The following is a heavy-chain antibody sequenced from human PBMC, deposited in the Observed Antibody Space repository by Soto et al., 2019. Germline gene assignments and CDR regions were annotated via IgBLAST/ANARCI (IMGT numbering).Heavy chain of an antibody. CDR1: GGSISNGGYY. V-gene: IGHV4-31*03. Sequence: SETLSLTCTVSGGSISNGGYYWDWVRQHPGKGLEWIGYIHYSGSTWYNPSLESRVTISVDTSKDQFSLKLRSVTAADTAVYYCARVRGSGSYAAYYFDSWGQGTLVTVSS. CDR2: IHYSGST. CDR3: ARVRGSGSYAAYYFDS. D-gene: IGHD3-10*01. J-gene: IGHJ4*01.